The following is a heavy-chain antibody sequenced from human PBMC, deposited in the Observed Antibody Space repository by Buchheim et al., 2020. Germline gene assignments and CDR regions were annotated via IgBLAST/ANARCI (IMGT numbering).Heavy chain of an antibody. V-gene: IGHV3-30-3*01. CDR2: ISYDGSNK. CDR3: ARSHDYGDYYYYGMDV. Sequence: QVQLVESGGGVVQPGRSLRLSCAASGFTFSSYAMHWVRQAPGKGLEWVAVISYDGSNKYYADSVKGRFTISRDNSKNTLYPQMNSLRAEDTAVYYCARSHDYGDYYYYGMDVWGQGTT. CDR1: GFTFSSYA. J-gene: IGHJ6*02. D-gene: IGHD4-17*01.